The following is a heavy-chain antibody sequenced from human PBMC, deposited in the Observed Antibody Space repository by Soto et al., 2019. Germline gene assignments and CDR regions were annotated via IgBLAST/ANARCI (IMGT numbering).Heavy chain of an antibody. D-gene: IGHD3-3*01. V-gene: IGHV1-18*01. J-gene: IGHJ6*03. CDR2: ISPYNGNT. CDR3: ARDPRSGRISGEGANFSDYIDV. CDR1: GYTFTSYG. Sequence: QVQLVQSGSEVKKPGASVRVSCKTSGYTFTSYGITWVRQAPGQGLEWMGWISPYNGNTNYVKKLQGRLTMTTDTSATIPNMRARSLTSDAAAVYYCARDPRSGRISGEGANFSDYIDVRGKGTKVTV.